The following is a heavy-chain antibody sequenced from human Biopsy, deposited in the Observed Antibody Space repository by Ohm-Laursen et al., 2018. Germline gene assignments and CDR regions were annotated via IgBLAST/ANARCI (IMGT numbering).Heavy chain of an antibody. Sequence: PSETLSLTCIVSSGSIRTGDYYWTWIRQHPGKGLEWIGSIYYTGNTKYNPSLQSRLSMSVDTSKNQFSLKLSSVTAADTAVYFCAKGGLSSGPLAYWGQGTLVTVSS. CDR2: IYYTGNT. J-gene: IGHJ4*02. D-gene: IGHD6-19*01. CDR1: SGSIRTGDYY. V-gene: IGHV4-31*03. CDR3: AKGGLSSGPLAY.